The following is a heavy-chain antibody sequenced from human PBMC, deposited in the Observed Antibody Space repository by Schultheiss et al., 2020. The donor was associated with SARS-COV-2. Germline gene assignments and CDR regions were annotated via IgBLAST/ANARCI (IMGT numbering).Heavy chain of an antibody. D-gene: IGHD6-13*01. J-gene: IGHJ6*02. Sequence: SETLSLTCAVSGGSISSSNWWSWVRQPPGKGLEWIGEIYHSGSTNYNPSLKSRVTISVDKSKNQFSLKLSSVTAADTAVYYCARALTIAAATIYYYYGMDVWGQGTTVTVSS. CDR1: GGSISSSNW. CDR3: ARALTIAAATIYYYYGMDV. CDR2: IYHSGST. V-gene: IGHV4-4*02.